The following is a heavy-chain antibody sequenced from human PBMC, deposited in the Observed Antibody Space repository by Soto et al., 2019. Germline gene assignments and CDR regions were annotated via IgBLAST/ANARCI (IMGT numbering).Heavy chain of an antibody. D-gene: IGHD3-3*01. CDR2: IYYSGST. CDR3: ARHYDFWSGSSAAFDI. CDR1: CGSISSGDYY. Sequence: SETLSLTCTVSCGSISSGDYYWSWIRQPPGKGLEWIGYIYYSGSTYYNPSLKSRVTISVDTSKNQFSLKLSSVTAADTAVYYCARHYDFWSGSSAAFDIWGQGTMVTVSS. J-gene: IGHJ3*02. V-gene: IGHV4-30-4*01.